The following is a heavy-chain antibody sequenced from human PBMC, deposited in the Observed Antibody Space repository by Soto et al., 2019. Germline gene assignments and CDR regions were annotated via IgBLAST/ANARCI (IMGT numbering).Heavy chain of an antibody. V-gene: IGHV3-23*01. CDR2: ITGSSSNL. D-gene: IGHD3-9*01. J-gene: IGHJ4*02. CDR3: AKGGDVYGLLTHDY. Sequence: EVQLLESGGGLEQPGGSLRLSCAASGFTFRDYAMSWVRQAPGKGLEWVTTITGSSSNLYYSDSVKGRFAISRDNSKNTLYLQMDSLTAEDTAVYYCAKGGDVYGLLTHDYWGQGTLVTVSS. CDR1: GFTFRDYA.